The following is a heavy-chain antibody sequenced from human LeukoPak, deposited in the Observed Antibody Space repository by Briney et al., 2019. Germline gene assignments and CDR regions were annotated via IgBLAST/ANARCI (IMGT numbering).Heavy chain of an antibody. CDR1: GYTFTGYY. CDR3: AREMDSGYDFYYYYYYYGMDI. Sequence: ASVKVSCKASGYTFTGYYMHWVRQAPGQGLEWMGWINPNSGGTNYAQKFQGRVTMTRDTSISTAYMELSRLRSDDTAVYYCAREMDSGYDFYYYYYYYGMDIWGQGTTVTVSS. J-gene: IGHJ6*02. V-gene: IGHV1-2*02. CDR2: INPNSGGT. D-gene: IGHD5-12*01.